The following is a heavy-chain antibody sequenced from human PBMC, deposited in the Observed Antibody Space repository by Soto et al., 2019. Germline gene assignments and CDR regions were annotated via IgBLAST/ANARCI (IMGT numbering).Heavy chain of an antibody. J-gene: IGHJ4*01. D-gene: IGHD6-13*01. V-gene: IGHV3-23*01. Sequence: VQLLESGGGLVQPGESLRLSCAASGFISGAFAMNWVRLRPGKGLEWVSTISAGDVPFYTDSVKGRFTISRDTSRDTVFLHMNGLRADDTALYYCAKALGGNFNSWHFDHWGRGTLVTVSS. CDR2: ISAGDVP. CDR3: AKALGGNFNSWHFDH. CDR1: GFISGAFA.